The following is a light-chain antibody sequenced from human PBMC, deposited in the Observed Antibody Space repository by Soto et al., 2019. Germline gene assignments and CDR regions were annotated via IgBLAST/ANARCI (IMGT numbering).Light chain of an antibody. V-gene: IGKV1-5*01. CDR1: QSVSGW. CDR2: DAS. Sequence: DIQMTQSPSTLSASGGDTFTVRCRASQSVSGWLAWYQQKPGEAPKLLIYDASALPRGVPSRFSGSGSGTKFTLTIASLQPDDFATYYCQQYETFSGTFGPGTKVDIK. CDR3: QQYETFSGT. J-gene: IGKJ1*01.